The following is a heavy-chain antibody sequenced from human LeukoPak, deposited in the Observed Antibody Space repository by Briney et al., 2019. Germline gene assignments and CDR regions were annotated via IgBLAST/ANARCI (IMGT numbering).Heavy chain of an antibody. CDR1: EFTFSSYW. D-gene: IGHD5-24*01. J-gene: IGHJ4*02. CDR2: MKQDGGEK. CDR3: ARVGARQFLEY. Sequence: QAGGSLRLSCAASEFTFSSYWMSWVRQAPGKGLEWVANMKQDGGEKYYLDSVKGRFTVSRDNAKNSLYLQMNSLRAEDTAVYYCARVGARQFLEYWGQGTLVTVSS. V-gene: IGHV3-7*01.